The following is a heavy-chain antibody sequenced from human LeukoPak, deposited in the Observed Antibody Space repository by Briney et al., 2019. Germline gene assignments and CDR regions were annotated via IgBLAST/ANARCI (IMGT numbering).Heavy chain of an antibody. Sequence: SVRVSCKASGGTFSSYAISWVRQAPGQGLEWMGGIIPIFGTANYAQKFQGRVTITADESTSTAYMELSSLRSEDTAVYYCARGEGDYESVTGEPLDYWGQGTLVTVSS. V-gene: IGHV1-69*13. J-gene: IGHJ4*02. CDR3: ARGEGDYESVTGEPLDY. CDR1: GGTFSSYA. D-gene: IGHD4-17*01. CDR2: IIPIFGTA.